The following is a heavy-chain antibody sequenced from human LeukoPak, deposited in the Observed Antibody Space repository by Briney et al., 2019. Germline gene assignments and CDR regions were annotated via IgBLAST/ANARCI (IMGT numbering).Heavy chain of an antibody. CDR1: GGSISSGGYY. V-gene: IGHV4-31*03. Sequence: SETLSLTCTVSGGSISSGGYYWSWIRQQPGKGLEWIGYIYYSGSTYYNPSLKSRVTISVDTSKNQFSLKLSSVTAADTAVYYCARDRGYYDSSGYYSDAFDIWGQGTMVTVSS. J-gene: IGHJ3*02. CDR2: IYYSGST. D-gene: IGHD3-22*01. CDR3: ARDRGYYDSSGYYSDAFDI.